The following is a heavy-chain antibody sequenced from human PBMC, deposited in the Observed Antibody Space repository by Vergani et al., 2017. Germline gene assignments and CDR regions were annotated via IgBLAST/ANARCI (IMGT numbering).Heavy chain of an antibody. CDR2: IWYDGSNK. V-gene: IGHV3-33*01. CDR3: ARDYDGWNTLGV. D-gene: IGHD1/OR15-1a*01. J-gene: IGHJ4*02. CDR1: GFTFSSYG. Sequence: QVQLVESGGGVVQPGRSLRLSCAASGFTFSSYGMHWVRQAPGKGLEWVAVIWYDGSNKYYADSVKGRFTISRDNSKNTLYLQMNSRRAEDTAVYYCARDYDGWNTLGVWGQGTLVTVSS.